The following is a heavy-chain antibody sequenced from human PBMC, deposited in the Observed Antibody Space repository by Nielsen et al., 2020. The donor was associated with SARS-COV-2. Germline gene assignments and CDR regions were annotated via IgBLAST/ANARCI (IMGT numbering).Heavy chain of an antibody. CDR2: ISSNGWTP. CDR1: GVTFSTYG. Sequence: GESLKISCVVSGVTFSTYGMNWVRQAPGKGLEWVAHISSNGWTPYYADSVKGRFTISRDNSKNTLYLQMNSLRAEDTAVYYCARDPEGLFWYFDLWGRGTLVIVSS. CDR3: ARDPEGLFWYFDL. D-gene: IGHD3-3*01. J-gene: IGHJ2*01. V-gene: IGHV3-48*01.